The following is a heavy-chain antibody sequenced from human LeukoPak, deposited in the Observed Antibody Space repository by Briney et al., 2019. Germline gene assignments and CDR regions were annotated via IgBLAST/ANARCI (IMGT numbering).Heavy chain of an antibody. CDR2: ISSSSSGYI. V-gene: IGHV3-21*01. CDR3: ARVLVGAGRYFDY. CDR1: GLTVSIYS. J-gene: IGHJ4*02. Sequence: GGSLRLSCVASGLTVSIYSMNWVRQAPGKGLEWVSSISSSSSGYIYYADSVKGRFTISRDNAKNTLYLQMNSLRAEDTAVYYCARVLVGAGRYFDYWGQGTLVTVSS. D-gene: IGHD1-26*01.